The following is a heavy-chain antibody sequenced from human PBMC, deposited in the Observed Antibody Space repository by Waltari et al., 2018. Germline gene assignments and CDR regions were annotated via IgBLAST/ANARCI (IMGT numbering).Heavy chain of an antibody. Sequence: QVQLQQWCAGLLTPSETLSLTCAVSGGSFSGYYWSWIRQSSGKGLGWIGELNHSVSTNCNTSLKSRVTRSVDTSKNPFSLKLSSVTAADTAADYGARCPSSIAAAGCFDYWGQGTLVTVSS. V-gene: IGHV4-34*01. CDR3: ARCPSSIAAAGCFDY. CDR1: GGSFSGYY. D-gene: IGHD6-13*01. J-gene: IGHJ4*02. CDR2: LNHSVST.